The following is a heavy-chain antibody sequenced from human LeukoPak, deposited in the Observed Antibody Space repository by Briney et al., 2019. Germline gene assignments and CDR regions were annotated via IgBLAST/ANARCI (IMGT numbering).Heavy chain of an antibody. Sequence: ASVKVSCKASGYTFTSYGISWVRQAPGQGLEWMGWISAYNGNTNFAQKLQGRVTMTTDTSTSTAYMDLRSLRSDDTAAYYCARDQAATNTQVRFCLDWGQGTLVTVSS. CDR3: ARDQAATNTQVRFCLD. CDR1: GYTFTSYG. J-gene: IGHJ4*02. D-gene: IGHD3-9*01. CDR2: ISAYNGNT. V-gene: IGHV1-18*01.